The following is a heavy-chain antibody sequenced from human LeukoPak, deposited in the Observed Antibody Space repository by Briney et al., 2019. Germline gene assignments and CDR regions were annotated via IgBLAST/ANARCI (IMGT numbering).Heavy chain of an antibody. CDR2: INPSGGST. V-gene: IGHV1-46*01. CDR1: GYTFTSYY. CDR3: ARDAVDTAMGRNYYYMDV. Sequence: ASVKVSCKASGYTFTSYYMHWVRQAPGQGLEWMGIINPSGGSTSYAQKFQGRVTMTRDTSTSTVYMELSRLRSDDTAVYYCARDAVDTAMGRNYYYMDVWGKGTTVTVSS. D-gene: IGHD5-18*01. J-gene: IGHJ6*03.